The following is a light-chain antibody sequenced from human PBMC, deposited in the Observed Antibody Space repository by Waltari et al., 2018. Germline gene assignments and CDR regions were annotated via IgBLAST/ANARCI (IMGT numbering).Light chain of an antibody. J-gene: IGLJ3*02. CDR1: SSDVGSYTS. Sequence: QSALTQPPSASGSPGQSVTISCTGTSSDVGSYTSVSWFQQHPGKAPKLIIYEVSKRPSGVPDRFSGSKSGNTASLTVSGHQAEDEADYYCSSKGGSNNLVFGGGTKLTVL. CDR3: SSKGGSNNLV. CDR2: EVS. V-gene: IGLV2-8*01.